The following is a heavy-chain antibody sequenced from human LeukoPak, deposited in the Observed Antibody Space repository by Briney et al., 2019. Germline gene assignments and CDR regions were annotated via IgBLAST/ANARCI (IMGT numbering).Heavy chain of an antibody. CDR2: IYYSGST. D-gene: IGHD5/OR15-5a*01. CDR1: GGSISSSSYY. J-gene: IGHJ5*02. CDR3: ARHWTIGLRLDP. Sequence: SETLSLTCTVSGGSISSSSYYWGWIRQPPGKGLEWIGSIYYSGSTYYNPSLKSRVTISVDTSKNQFSLKLSSVTAADTAVYYCARHWTIGLRLDPWGQGTLVTVSS. V-gene: IGHV4-39*01.